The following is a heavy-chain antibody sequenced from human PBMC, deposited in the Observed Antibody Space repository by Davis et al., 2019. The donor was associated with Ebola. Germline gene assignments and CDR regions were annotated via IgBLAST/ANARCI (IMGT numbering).Heavy chain of an antibody. J-gene: IGHJ6*02. CDR2: LYRGGLI. Sequence: GESLKTSCAASGLTVSTNYMSWVRQAPGQGLEWVSILYRGGLIHYADSVEGRFTIYRDNSKNILYLQMNSLRAEDTAVYYCARTVGDNFLTPFVDVWGQGTTVTVSS. V-gene: IGHV3-66*01. CDR1: GLTVSTNY. CDR3: ARTVGDNFLTPFVDV. D-gene: IGHD1-20*01.